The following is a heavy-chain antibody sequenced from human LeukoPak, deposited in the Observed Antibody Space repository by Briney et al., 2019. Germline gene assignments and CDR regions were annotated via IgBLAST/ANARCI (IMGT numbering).Heavy chain of an antibody. V-gene: IGHV3-21*01. Sequence: GGSLRLSCAASGFTFSSYSMNWVRQAPGKGLEWVSSISSSSSYIYYADSVKSRFTISRDNAKNPLYLQMNSLRAEDTAVYYCARDPSVFDYDSSGYKGGWGQGTLVTVSS. J-gene: IGHJ4*02. D-gene: IGHD3-22*01. CDR1: GFTFSSYS. CDR3: ARDPSVFDYDSSGYKGG. CDR2: ISSSSSYI.